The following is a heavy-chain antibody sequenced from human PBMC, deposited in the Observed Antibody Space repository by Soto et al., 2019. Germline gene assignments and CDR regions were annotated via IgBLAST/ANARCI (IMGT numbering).Heavy chain of an antibody. V-gene: IGHV3-48*02. J-gene: IGHJ4*02. Sequence: GGSLRLSCAASGFTFSSYSMNWVRQAPGKGLEWVSYISSSSSTIYYADYVKGRFTISRDNAKNSLYLQMNSLRDEDLAVYYCARGLYYYDSSGYWGYWGQGTLVTVSS. CDR1: GFTFSSYS. D-gene: IGHD3-22*01. CDR2: ISSSSSTI. CDR3: ARGLYYYDSSGYWGY.